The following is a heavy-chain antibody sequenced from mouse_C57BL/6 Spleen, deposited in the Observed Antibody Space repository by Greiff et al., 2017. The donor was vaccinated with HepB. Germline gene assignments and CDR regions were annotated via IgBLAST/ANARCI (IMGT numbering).Heavy chain of an antibody. D-gene: IGHD2-12*01. CDR3: ASYDGTWFAY. J-gene: IGHJ3*01. V-gene: IGHV5-17*01. Sequence: EVKLVESGGGLVKPGGSLKLSCAASGFTFSDYGMHWVRQAPEKGLEWVAYISSGSSTIYYADTVKGRFTISRDNAKNTLFLQMTSLRSEDTAMYYCASYDGTWFAYWGQGTLVTVSA. CDR2: ISSGSSTI. CDR1: GFTFSDYG.